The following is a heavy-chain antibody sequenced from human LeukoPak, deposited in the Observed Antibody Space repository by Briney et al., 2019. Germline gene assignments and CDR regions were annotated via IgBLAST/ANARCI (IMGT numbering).Heavy chain of an antibody. CDR2: ISSSGSTI. CDR1: GFTFSSYE. Sequence: PGGSLRLSCAASGFTFSSYEMNWVRQAPGKGLEWVSYISSSGSTIYYADSVKGRFTISRNNSKNTLYLQMSSLRAEDTAVYYCAKVRNGSYYDAFAIWGQGTMVAVSS. V-gene: IGHV3-48*03. D-gene: IGHD3-22*01. CDR3: AKVRNGSYYDAFAI. J-gene: IGHJ3*02.